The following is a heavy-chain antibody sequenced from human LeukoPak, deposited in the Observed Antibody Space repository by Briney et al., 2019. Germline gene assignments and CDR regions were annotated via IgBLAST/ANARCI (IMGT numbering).Heavy chain of an antibody. D-gene: IGHD2-2*01. V-gene: IGHV3-21*01. J-gene: IGHJ4*02. Sequence: PGGSLRLSCAAAGFAFSSYSMNWVRQAPGKGLEWVSSISSSSSYIYYADSVKGRFTISRDNAKNSLYLQMNSLRAEDTAVYYCARRSVVPAVTYYFDYWGQGTLVTVSS. CDR2: ISSSSSYI. CDR3: ARRSVVPAVTYYFDY. CDR1: GFAFSSYS.